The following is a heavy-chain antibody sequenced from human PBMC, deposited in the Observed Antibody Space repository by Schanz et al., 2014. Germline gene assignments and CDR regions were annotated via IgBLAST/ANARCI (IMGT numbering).Heavy chain of an antibody. J-gene: IGHJ5*01. D-gene: IGHD3-10*01. CDR2: TSNDGSFT. CDR3: ANRGHLRGWFDS. CDR1: GFTFSDSW. V-gene: IGHV3-74*01. Sequence: EVQLVESGGGLVQPGGSLRLSCAASGFTFSDSWMHWVRQAPGKGLVWVSRTSNDGSFTTFADSVKGRFTISRDNAKNTLYLQMNRLRAEDTAVYYCANRGHLRGWFDSWGQGILVTVSS.